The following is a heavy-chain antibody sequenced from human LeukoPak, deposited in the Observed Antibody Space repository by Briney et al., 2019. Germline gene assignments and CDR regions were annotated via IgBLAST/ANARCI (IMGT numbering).Heavy chain of an antibody. Sequence: SETLSLTCTVSGGSISSYYWSWIRQPPGKGLEWTGYIYYSGSTNYNPSLKSRVTISVDTSKNQFSLKLSSVTAADTAVYYCARGFYGSGSYSPPYYYMVVWGKGTTVTISS. V-gene: IGHV4-59*01. D-gene: IGHD3-10*01. J-gene: IGHJ6*03. CDR2: IYYSGST. CDR3: ARGFYGSGSYSPPYYYMVV. CDR1: GGSISSYY.